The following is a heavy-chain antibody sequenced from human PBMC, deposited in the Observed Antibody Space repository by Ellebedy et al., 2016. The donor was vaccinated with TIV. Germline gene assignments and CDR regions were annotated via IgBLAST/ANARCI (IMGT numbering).Heavy chain of an antibody. J-gene: IGHJ4*02. CDR3: AGDWRMDRGIIKSVSDY. Sequence: GESLKISCAASGFTFNIFDMHWVRQAPGEGLEWVAVISHDGRNKYYADSVKGRFTISRDNSKNTLDLQMNSLRAEDTAMYFCAGDWRMDRGIIKSVSDYWGQGTLVIVSP. D-gene: IGHD3-10*01. V-gene: IGHV3-30*04. CDR2: ISHDGRNK. CDR1: GFTFNIFD.